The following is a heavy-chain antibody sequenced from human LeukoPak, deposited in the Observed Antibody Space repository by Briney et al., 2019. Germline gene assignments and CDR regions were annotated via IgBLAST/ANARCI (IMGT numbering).Heavy chain of an antibody. CDR1: GGSFSGYY. D-gene: IGHD2-2*01. V-gene: IGHV4-59*01. J-gene: IGHJ5*02. Sequence: SSETLSLTCAVYGGSFSGYYWSWIRQPPGKGLEWIGYIYYSGSTNYNPSLKSRVTISVDTSKNQFSLKLSSVTAADTAVYYCAREEYCSSTSCPIGNWFDPWGQGTLVTVSS. CDR3: AREEYCSSTSCPIGNWFDP. CDR2: IYYSGST.